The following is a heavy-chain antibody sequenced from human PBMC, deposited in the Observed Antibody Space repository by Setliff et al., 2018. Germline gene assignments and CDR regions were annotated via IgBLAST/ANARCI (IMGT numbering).Heavy chain of an antibody. CDR1: GYTFTSYD. D-gene: IGHD3-10*01. J-gene: IGHJ5*02. Sequence: ASVKVSCKASGYTFTSYDIDWVRQATGQGLEWMGWMNPNSGNTGYAQKFQGRVTMTRNTSISTAYMELSSLRSEDTAVYYCARAELLWFGGFDPWGQGTLVTVPQ. V-gene: IGHV1-8*02. CDR3: ARAELLWFGGFDP. CDR2: MNPNSGNT.